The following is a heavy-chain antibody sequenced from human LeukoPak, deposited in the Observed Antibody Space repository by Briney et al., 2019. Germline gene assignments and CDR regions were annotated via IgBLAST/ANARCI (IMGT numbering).Heavy chain of an antibody. V-gene: IGHV3-23*01. J-gene: IGHJ4*02. CDR3: AKDQYYYDNSGHPTEY. CDR1: GFTFSSYA. D-gene: IGHD3-22*01. Sequence: GGSLRLSCAASGFTFSSYAMSSVRQAPGKGLEWVSAISGSGGGTFYADSVKGRFTISRDNSKDTLYLQMNSLRAEDTAVYYCAKDQYYYDNSGHPTEYWGQGTLVTVSS. CDR2: ISGSGGGT.